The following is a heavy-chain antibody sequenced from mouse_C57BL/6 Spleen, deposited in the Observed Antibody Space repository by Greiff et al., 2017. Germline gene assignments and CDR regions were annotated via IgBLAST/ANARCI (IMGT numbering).Heavy chain of an antibody. CDR3: ARPHYGNYAAWFAY. J-gene: IGHJ3*01. CDR2: ISSGSSTI. D-gene: IGHD2-1*01. V-gene: IGHV5-17*01. Sequence: EVKVVESGGGLVKPGGSLKLSCAASGFTFSDYGMHWVRQAPEKGLEWVAYISSGSSTIYYADTVKGRFTISRDNAKNTLFLQMTSLRSEDTAMYYCARPHYGNYAAWFAYWGQGTLVTVSA. CDR1: GFTFSDYG.